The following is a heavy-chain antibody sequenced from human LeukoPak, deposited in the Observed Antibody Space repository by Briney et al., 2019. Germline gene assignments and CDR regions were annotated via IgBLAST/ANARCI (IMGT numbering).Heavy chain of an antibody. J-gene: IGHJ3*02. CDR2: INHSGST. CDR1: GGSFSGYY. CDR3: ARDGYYDSSGYFLSPDAFDI. V-gene: IGHV4-34*01. Sequence: SETLSLTCAVYGGSFSGYYWSWTRQPPGKGLEWIGEINHSGSTNYNPSLKSRVTISVDTSKNQFSLKLSSVTAADTAVYYCARDGYYDSSGYFLSPDAFDIWGQGTMVTVSS. D-gene: IGHD3-22*01.